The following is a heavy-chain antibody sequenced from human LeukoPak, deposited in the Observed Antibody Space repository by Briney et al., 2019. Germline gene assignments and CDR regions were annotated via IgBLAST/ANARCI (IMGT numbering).Heavy chain of an antibody. V-gene: IGHV3-43D*03. CDR3: AKGEGDSDSSGYLLS. Sequence: GGSLRLSCAASGFTFDDYAMHWVRQAPGKGLEWVSLISWDGGSTYYADSAKGRFTISRDNSKNSLYLQMNSLRAEDTVLYYCAKGEGDSDSSGYLLSWGQGTLVTVSS. J-gene: IGHJ4*02. CDR2: ISWDGGST. D-gene: IGHD3-22*01. CDR1: GFTFDDYA.